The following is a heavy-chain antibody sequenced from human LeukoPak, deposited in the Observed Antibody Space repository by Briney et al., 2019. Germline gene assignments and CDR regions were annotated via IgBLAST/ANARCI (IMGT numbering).Heavy chain of an antibody. D-gene: IGHD2-15*01. V-gene: IGHV3-48*03. CDR3: ARLAVVAATARYYYDMDV. Sequence: GGSLRLSCAASGFTFSSYEMNWVRQAPGKGLEWVSYISSSGSTIYYADSVKGRFTISRDNAKNSLYLQMNSLRAEDTAVYYCARLAVVAATARYYYDMDVWGKGTTVTVSS. CDR1: GFTFSSYE. CDR2: ISSSGSTI. J-gene: IGHJ6*04.